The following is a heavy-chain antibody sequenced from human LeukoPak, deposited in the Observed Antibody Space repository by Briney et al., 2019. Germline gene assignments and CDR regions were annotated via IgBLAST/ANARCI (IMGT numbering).Heavy chain of an antibody. CDR1: GYSISSGYY. D-gene: IGHD5-12*01. V-gene: IGHV4-38-2*01. CDR3: ARALYSGYDY. CDR2: IYHSGST. Sequence: PSETLSLTCAVSGYSISSGYYWGWIRQPPGKGLEWIGSIYHSGSTYYNPSLKSRVTISVDTSKNQFSLKLSSVTAADTAVYYCARALYSGYDYWGQGTLVTVSS. J-gene: IGHJ4*02.